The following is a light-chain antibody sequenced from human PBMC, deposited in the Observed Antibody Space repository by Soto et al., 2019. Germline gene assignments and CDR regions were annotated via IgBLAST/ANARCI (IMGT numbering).Light chain of an antibody. CDR3: SSFTCSTTYV. CDR1: SSDVGSYNR. V-gene: IGLV2-18*02. Sequence: QSALTQPPSVSGSPGQSVAVSCTGTSSDVGSYNRVSWYQQPPGTAPKLIIYEVSNRPSGVPDRFSGSKSGNTASLTISGLQAEDEADYYCSSFTCSTTYVFGTGTKLTVL. CDR2: EVS. J-gene: IGLJ1*01.